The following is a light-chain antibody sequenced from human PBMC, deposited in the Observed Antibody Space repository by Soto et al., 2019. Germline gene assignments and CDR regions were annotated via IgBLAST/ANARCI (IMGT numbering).Light chain of an antibody. J-gene: IGKJ1*01. Sequence: DIQMTQSPSSLSASVGNRVTITCQASQDIATYLNWYQQKPGKAPNLLIYDASNLETGVPSRLSGGGSGTHFTFTIRSLQPDDFAVYYCQQYGSSGTFGQGTKVDIK. V-gene: IGKV1-33*01. CDR3: QQYGSSGT. CDR1: QDIATY. CDR2: DAS.